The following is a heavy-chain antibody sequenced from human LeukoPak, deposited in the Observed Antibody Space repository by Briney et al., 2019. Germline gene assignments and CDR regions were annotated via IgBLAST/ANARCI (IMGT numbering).Heavy chain of an antibody. J-gene: IGHJ6*02. D-gene: IGHD7-27*01. Sequence: GGSLRLSCAASRFTFSSYAMNWVREAPGKGLEWVSGISAGGGSTYYADSVKGRFTISRDNSKHALYLQVNSLRAEDTAVYYCAKDWGVWGQGTTVTVSS. CDR1: RFTFSSYA. V-gene: IGHV3-23*01. CDR2: ISAGGGST. CDR3: AKDWGV.